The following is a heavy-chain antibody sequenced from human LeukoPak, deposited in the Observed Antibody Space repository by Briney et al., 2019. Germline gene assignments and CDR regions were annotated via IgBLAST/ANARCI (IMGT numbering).Heavy chain of an antibody. CDR3: ARGRQGYALFDY. Sequence: GGSLRLSCAASGFTFSDYRMNWVRQAPGKGLEWVSSISGTSTNIYYADSVKGRFTISRDNAKNSVYLQMNSLRAEDTAVYYCARGRQGYALFDYWGQGTLVTVSS. CDR1: GFTFSDYR. CDR2: ISGTSTNI. J-gene: IGHJ4*02. V-gene: IGHV3-21*01. D-gene: IGHD2-2*01.